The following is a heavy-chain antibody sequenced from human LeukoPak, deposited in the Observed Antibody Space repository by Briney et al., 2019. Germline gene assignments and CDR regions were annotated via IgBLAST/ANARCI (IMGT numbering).Heavy chain of an antibody. CDR1: GGTFSSYA. CDR2: IIPIFGTA. CDR3: AMRGRDYYDSSGYYYGDY. Sequence: GASVKVSCKASGGTFSSYAISWVRQAPGQGLEWMGGIIPIFGTANYAQKFQGRVTITADESTSTAYMELSSLRSEDTAVYYCAMRGRDYYDSSGYYYGDYWGQGTLVTVSS. J-gene: IGHJ4*02. D-gene: IGHD3-22*01. V-gene: IGHV1-69*13.